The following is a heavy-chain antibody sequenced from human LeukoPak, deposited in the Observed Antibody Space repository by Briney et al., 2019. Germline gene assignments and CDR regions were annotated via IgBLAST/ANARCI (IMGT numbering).Heavy chain of an antibody. CDR2: IIPILGIA. J-gene: IGHJ4*02. D-gene: IGHD3-22*01. CDR1: GGTFSSYA. V-gene: IGHV1-69*04. Sequence: SVKVSCKASGGTFSSYAISWVRQAPGQGLEWMGRIIPILGIANYARKFQGRVTITADKSTSTAYMELSSLRSEDTAVYYCARDLAGFDSSGYPSDYWGQGTLVTVSS. CDR3: ARDLAGFDSSGYPSDY.